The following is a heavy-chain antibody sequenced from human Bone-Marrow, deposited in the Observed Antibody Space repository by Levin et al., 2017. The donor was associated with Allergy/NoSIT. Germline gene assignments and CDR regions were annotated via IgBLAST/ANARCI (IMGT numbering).Heavy chain of an antibody. CDR1: GFSFDDYA. CDR3: AKVLVENRNDVRAFDI. J-gene: IGHJ3*02. CDR2: ISWNNVSI. V-gene: IGHV3-9*01. Sequence: PGGSLRLSCVASGFSFDDYAMYWVRQAPGKGLEWVSGISWNNVSIGYADSVKGRFTISRDNAKNSLYLQMNSLRAEDTALYYCAKVLVENRNDVRAFDIWGQGTMVTVSS. D-gene: IGHD1-1*01.